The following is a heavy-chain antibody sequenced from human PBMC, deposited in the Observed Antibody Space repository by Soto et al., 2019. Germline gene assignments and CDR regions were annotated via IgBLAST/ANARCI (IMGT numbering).Heavy chain of an antibody. CDR1: GYTFTNFG. Sequence: QVQLVQSGAEVKKPGASVKVSCKASGYTFTNFGISWVRQAPGQGLEWMGWISAYNGNTKYAQKFQGRVTKTTDRSTSTAYMEVRSLRFDHTAVYYCARGVTPIDYWGRGTLVTVSS. J-gene: IGHJ4*02. V-gene: IGHV1-18*01. D-gene: IGHD2-21*02. CDR2: ISAYNGNT. CDR3: ARGVTPIDY.